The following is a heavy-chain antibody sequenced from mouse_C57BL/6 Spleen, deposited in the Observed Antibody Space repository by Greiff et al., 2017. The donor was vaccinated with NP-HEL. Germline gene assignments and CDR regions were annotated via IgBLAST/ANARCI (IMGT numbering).Heavy chain of an antibody. CDR3: ARSYYGSSDLDY. J-gene: IGHJ2*01. D-gene: IGHD1-1*01. Sequence: QVQLKQSGTELVKPGASVKLSCKASGYTFTSYWMHWVKQRPGQGLEWIGNINPSNGGTNYNEKFKSKATLTVDKSSSTAYMQLSSLTSEDSAVYYCARSYYGSSDLDYWGQGTTLTVSS. CDR1: GYTFTSYW. CDR2: INPSNGGT. V-gene: IGHV1-53*01.